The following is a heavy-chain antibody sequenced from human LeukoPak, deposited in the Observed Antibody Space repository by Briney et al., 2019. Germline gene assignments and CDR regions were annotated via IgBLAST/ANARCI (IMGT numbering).Heavy chain of an antibody. CDR1: GGTFSSYA. CDR3: ASDDYGDYGLFDY. J-gene: IGHJ4*02. V-gene: IGHV1-69*13. CDR2: IIPIFGTA. D-gene: IGHD4-17*01. Sequence: SVKVSCKASGGTFSSYAISWVRQAPGQGLKWMGGIIPIFGTANYAQKFQGRVTITADESTSTAYMELSSLRSEDTAVYYCASDDYGDYGLFDYWGQGTLVTVSS.